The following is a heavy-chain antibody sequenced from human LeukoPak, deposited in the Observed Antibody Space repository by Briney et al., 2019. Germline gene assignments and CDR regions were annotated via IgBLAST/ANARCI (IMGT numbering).Heavy chain of an antibody. V-gene: IGHV1-8*01. CDR3: ARGGGGCTSTTCYGGGKYYFYGTDL. Sequence: ASVKVSCKAFGYTYTTYDINWVRQAPGQGLEWMGWMNPNSGNTGYEQKFQGRVTMTRNTSINTASMELSSLRSDDTAVYYCARGGGGCTSTTCYGGGKYYFYGTDLWGQGTTVTVFS. D-gene: IGHD2-2*01. J-gene: IGHJ6*02. CDR1: GYTYTTYD. CDR2: MNPNSGNT.